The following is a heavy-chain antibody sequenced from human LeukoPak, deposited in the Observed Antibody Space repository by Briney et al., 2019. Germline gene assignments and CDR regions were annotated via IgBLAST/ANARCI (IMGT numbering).Heavy chain of an antibody. J-gene: IGHJ3*02. CDR3: ARAGDSSGRTARGAFDI. Sequence: SVKVSCKASGGTFSSYAISWVRQAPGQGLEWMGGIIPIFGPANYAQKFQGRVTITADESTSTAHMELSSLRSEDTAVYYCARAGDSSGRTARGAFDIWGQGTMVTVSS. CDR1: GGTFSSYA. D-gene: IGHD3-22*01. V-gene: IGHV1-69*13. CDR2: IIPIFGPA.